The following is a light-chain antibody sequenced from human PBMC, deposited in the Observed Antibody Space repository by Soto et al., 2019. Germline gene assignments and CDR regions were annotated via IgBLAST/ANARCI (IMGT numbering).Light chain of an antibody. Sequence: EIVLTQSPATLSLSPGEGATLSCRASQSVSTYLAWYRQKPGQAPRLLISEASKRATGIPARISGSGSGTDFTLTISNLEPEDFAVYYFQQRSNWPLTFGGGTKVEIK. V-gene: IGKV3-11*01. CDR1: QSVSTY. CDR2: EAS. CDR3: QQRSNWPLT. J-gene: IGKJ4*01.